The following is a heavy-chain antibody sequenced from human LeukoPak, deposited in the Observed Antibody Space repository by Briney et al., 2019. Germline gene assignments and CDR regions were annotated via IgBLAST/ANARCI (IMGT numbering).Heavy chain of an antibody. Sequence: PGRSLRLSCAASGFTFSSYGMHWVRQAPGKGLEWVAVIWYDGSNKYYADSVKGRFTISRDNSKNTLYLQMNSLRAEDTAVYYCAREGNFVVVPAAIRFYGMDVWGQGTTVTVSS. J-gene: IGHJ6*02. D-gene: IGHD2-2*01. CDR1: GFTFSSYG. CDR3: AREGNFVVVPAAIRFYGMDV. CDR2: IWYDGSNK. V-gene: IGHV3-33*01.